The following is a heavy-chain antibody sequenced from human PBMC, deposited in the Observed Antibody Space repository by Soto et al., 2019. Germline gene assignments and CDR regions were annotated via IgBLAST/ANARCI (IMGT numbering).Heavy chain of an antibody. J-gene: IGHJ3*02. CDR1: GFSLSNARMG. CDR3: ARIPPGDSSGSGDAFDI. D-gene: IGHD3-22*01. CDR2: IFSNDEK. V-gene: IGHV2-26*01. Sequence: QVTLKESGPVLVKPTETLTLTCTVSGFSLSNARMGVSWIRQPPGKALEWLAHIFSNDEKSYSTSLKSRLTISKXXSXSXXVLTMTNMDPVDTATYYCARIPPGDSSGSGDAFDIWGQGTMVTVSS.